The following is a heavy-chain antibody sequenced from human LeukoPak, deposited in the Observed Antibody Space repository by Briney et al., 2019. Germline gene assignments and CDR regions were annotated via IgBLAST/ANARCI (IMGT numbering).Heavy chain of an antibody. CDR3: AKDRPTYYDFWSGYYLFDY. CDR2: ISGSGGST. J-gene: IGHJ4*02. V-gene: IGHV3-23*01. CDR1: GFTFSSYW. D-gene: IGHD3-3*01. Sequence: GGSLRLSCAASGFTFSSYWMSWVRQAPGKGLEWVSAISGSGGSTYYADSVKGRFTISRDNSKNTLYLQMNSLRAEDTAVYYCAKDRPTYYDFWSGYYLFDYWGQGTLVTVSS.